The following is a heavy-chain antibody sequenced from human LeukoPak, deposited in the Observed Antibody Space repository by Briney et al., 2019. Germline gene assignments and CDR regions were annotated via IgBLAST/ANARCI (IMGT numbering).Heavy chain of an antibody. J-gene: IGHJ4*02. D-gene: IGHD6-13*01. Sequence: SETLSLTCDVSGGSIDITNYWSWIRQPPGKGLEWIGYIYYSGSTNYNPSLKSRVTISVDTSKNQLSLKLSSVTAADTAVYYCARHWETSSWYVDYWGQGILVTVSS. CDR3: ARHWETSSWYVDY. CDR2: IYYSGST. V-gene: IGHV4-59*08. CDR1: GGSIDITNY.